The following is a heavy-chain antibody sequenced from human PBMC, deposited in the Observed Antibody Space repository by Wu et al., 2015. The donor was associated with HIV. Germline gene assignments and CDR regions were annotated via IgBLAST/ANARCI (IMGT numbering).Heavy chain of an antibody. CDR1: GATFSSYA. Sequence: QVHLLQSGAEVKKPGSSVRVSCKASGATFSSYALSWVRQAPGQGLEWMGRLIPMYGTADYAQGFQGRVTITADVSTSTAYMVVSSLRSDDTAVYYCAGGGGRTSMDPFDFWGQGTLVTVSS. V-gene: IGHV1-69*13. CDR2: LIPMYGTA. D-gene: IGHD5-18*01. J-gene: IGHJ4*02. CDR3: AGGGGRTSMDPFDF.